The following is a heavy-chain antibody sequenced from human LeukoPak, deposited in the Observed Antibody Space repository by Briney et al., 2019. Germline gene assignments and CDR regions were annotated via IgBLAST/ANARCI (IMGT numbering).Heavy chain of an antibody. CDR2: IYNDGSST. Sequence: PGGSLRLSCAASGFTFSNYWTHWVRQAPGKGLVWVSRIYNDGSSTSYADSVKGRFTISRDNAKSTLYLQMNSLRAEDTAVYYCARVRGGSGRSYAADAFDIWGQGTMVTVSS. CDR1: GFTFSNYW. CDR3: ARVRGGSGRSYAADAFDI. J-gene: IGHJ3*02. V-gene: IGHV3-74*01. D-gene: IGHD1-26*01.